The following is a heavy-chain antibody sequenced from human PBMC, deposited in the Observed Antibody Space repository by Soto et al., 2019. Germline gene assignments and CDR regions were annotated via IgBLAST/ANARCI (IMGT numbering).Heavy chain of an antibody. J-gene: IGHJ5*02. CDR1: GGSFSGYY. D-gene: IGHD2-2*01. CDR2: INHSGSI. CDR3: ARGGVVVVPAANFRVVNWFDP. V-gene: IGHV4-34*01. Sequence: PSETLSLTCAVYGGSFSGYYWSWIRQPPGKGLEWIGEINHSGSINYNPSLKSRVTISVDTSKNQFSLKLSSVTAADTAVYYCARGGVVVVPAANFRVVNWFDPWGQGTLVTVSS.